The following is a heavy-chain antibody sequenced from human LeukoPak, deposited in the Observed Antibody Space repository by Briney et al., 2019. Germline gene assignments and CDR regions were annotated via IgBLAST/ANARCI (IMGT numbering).Heavy chain of an antibody. CDR3: ARERAQWLRSAFDV. CDR1: GGSVSSYY. V-gene: IGHV4-59*02. J-gene: IGHJ3*01. CDR2: IYYNGNT. D-gene: IGHD5-12*01. Sequence: ASETLSLTCIVSGGSVSSYYWSWIRQPPGEGLEWIGNIYYNGNTIYNPSLKSRVTISVDTSKNQFSLSLSSATAADTAVYYCARERAQWLRSAFDVWGQGTVVTVSS.